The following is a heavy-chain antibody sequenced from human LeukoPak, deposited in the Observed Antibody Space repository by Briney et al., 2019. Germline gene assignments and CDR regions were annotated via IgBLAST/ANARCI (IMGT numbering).Heavy chain of an antibody. CDR2: IYYSGNT. D-gene: IGHD3/OR15-3a*01. J-gene: IGHJ4*02. CDR1: GVSISSSNSY. V-gene: IGHV4-39*01. Sequence: PSETLSLTCTVSGVSISSSNSYWGWIRQPPGKGLEWIGSIYYSGNTYYNASLKSQVSISIDTSKNQFSLRLTSVTAADTAVYYCARQAGSGLFILPGGQGTLVTVSS. CDR3: ARQAGSGLFILP.